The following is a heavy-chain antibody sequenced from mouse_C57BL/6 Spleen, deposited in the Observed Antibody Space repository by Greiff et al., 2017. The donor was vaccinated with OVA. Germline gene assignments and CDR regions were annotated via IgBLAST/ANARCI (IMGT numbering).Heavy chain of an antibody. J-gene: IGHJ2*01. CDR3: ARYDYDVGGYFDY. CDR1: GYAFSSSW. Sequence: VQLQESGPELVKPGASVKISCKASGYAFSSSWMNWVKQRPGKGLEWIGRIYPGDGDTNYNGKFKGKATLTADKSSSTAYMQLSSLTSEDSAVYFCARYDYDVGGYFDYWGQGTTLTVSS. V-gene: IGHV1-82*01. D-gene: IGHD2-4*01. CDR2: IYPGDGDT.